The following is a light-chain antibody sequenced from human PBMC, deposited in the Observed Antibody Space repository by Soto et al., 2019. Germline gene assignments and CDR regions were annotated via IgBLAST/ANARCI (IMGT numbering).Light chain of an antibody. V-gene: IGKV3D-15*01. Sequence: EIVLTQSPGTLSLSPGERATLSCRASQSVSSRLAWYQQKPGQAPRLLISGASSRATGIPDRFSGSGSGTEFTLTISSLQSEDFAVYYCQQYNNWPRAFGQGSKVDI. CDR1: QSVSSR. CDR3: QQYNNWPRA. J-gene: IGKJ1*01. CDR2: GAS.